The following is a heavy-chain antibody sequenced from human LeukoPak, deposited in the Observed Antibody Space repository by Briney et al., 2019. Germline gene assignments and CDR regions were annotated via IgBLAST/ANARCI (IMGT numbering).Heavy chain of an antibody. J-gene: IGHJ4*02. D-gene: IGHD5-24*01. CDR1: GFIFSSYA. CDR3: AKSDCASDGCKLLNC. V-gene: IGHV3-23*01. CDR2: IRGSGDAT. Sequence: GGSLRLSCAVSGFIFSSYAMSWVRQAPGKGLEWVSSIRGSGDATKYADSVMGRFTISRDNSKNTLSLQMNSLRAEDTAVYYCAKSDCASDGCKLLNCWGQGTLVTASS.